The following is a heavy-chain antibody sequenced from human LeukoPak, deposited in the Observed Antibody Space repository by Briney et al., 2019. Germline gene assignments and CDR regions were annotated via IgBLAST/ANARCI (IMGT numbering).Heavy chain of an antibody. CDR3: ATFSGSSTYSFDN. D-gene: IGHD1-26*01. V-gene: IGHV1-69-2*01. Sequence: ASVKISCKASGYSFIDYFIHWVQQAPGKGLEWMGRINVEDGDTIYAENFQGRVTMTADTSTETAYMGMSSLRSGDTAIYYCATFSGSSTYSFDNWGQGTLITVSS. J-gene: IGHJ4*02. CDR1: GYSFIDYF. CDR2: INVEDGDT.